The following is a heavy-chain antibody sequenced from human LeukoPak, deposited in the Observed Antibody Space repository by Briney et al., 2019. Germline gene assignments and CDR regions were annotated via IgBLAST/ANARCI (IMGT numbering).Heavy chain of an antibody. CDR3: AKAATYYDFWSGYRGLDY. Sequence: GGSLTLSCAASGFTFSSYEMNWVRQAPGKGLEWVSYISSSGSTIYYADSVKGRFTISRDNSKNTLYLQMNSLRAEDTAVYYCAKAATYYDFWSGYRGLDYWGQGTLVTVSS. J-gene: IGHJ4*02. CDR1: GFTFSSYE. D-gene: IGHD3-3*01. CDR2: ISSSGSTI. V-gene: IGHV3-48*03.